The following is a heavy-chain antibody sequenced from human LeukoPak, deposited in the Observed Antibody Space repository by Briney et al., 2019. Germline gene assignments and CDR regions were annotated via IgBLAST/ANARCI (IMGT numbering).Heavy chain of an antibody. D-gene: IGHD3-22*01. CDR3: AKARADGSGYSD. J-gene: IGHJ4*02. V-gene: IGHV3-23*01. CDR2: LSGSGGST. CDR1: GFIISRYA. Sequence: GGSLRLSCAASGFIISRYAMSWVRQAPGKGLEWVSGLSGSGGSTYYADSVKGRFTISRDNSRNTLYLQMNSLRAEDTAVYYCAKARADGSGYSDWGQGTLVTVSS.